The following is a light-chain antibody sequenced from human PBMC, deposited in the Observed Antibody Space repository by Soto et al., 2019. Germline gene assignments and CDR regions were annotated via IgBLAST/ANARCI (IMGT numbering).Light chain of an antibody. J-gene: IGKJ1*01. CDR3: QQYNNWPS. V-gene: IGKV3-15*01. CDR2: GAS. CDR1: QSVSTK. Sequence: VLTQAHATLSVSPVPRPPRXCRASQSVSTKLAWYQQKPGQAPRLLIYGASTRATGIPARFSGSGSGTEFTLTISSLQSEDFAVYYCQQYNNWPSFGQGTKVDIK.